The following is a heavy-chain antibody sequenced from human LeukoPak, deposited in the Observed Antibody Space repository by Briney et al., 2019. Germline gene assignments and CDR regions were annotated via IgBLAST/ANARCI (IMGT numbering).Heavy chain of an antibody. D-gene: IGHD1-26*01. CDR2: ISKDGSST. V-gene: IGHV3-74*01. CDR3: ARDEVGVGATHDY. Sequence: GGSLRLSCAASGFTFSSYWMHWVRQAPGKGLVWVSRISKDGSSTYYADSVKGRFTISRDNAKNTLYLQMNSLRAEDTAVYYCARDEVGVGATHDYWGQGTLVTVSS. CDR1: GFTFSSYW. J-gene: IGHJ4*02.